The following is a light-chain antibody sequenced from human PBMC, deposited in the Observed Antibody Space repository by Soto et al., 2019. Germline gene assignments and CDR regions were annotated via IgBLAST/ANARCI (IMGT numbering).Light chain of an antibody. Sequence: IVMTQSPATLSVSPGDTATLSCRASQYIRSSLAWYQQKPGQAPRLLIYGASTRATGVPARFSGGGSGTEFTLTISSLQSDHFAVYYCQQYNSWPLTFGGGTKVEIK. CDR1: QYIRSS. CDR2: GAS. J-gene: IGKJ4*01. CDR3: QQYNSWPLT. V-gene: IGKV3-15*01.